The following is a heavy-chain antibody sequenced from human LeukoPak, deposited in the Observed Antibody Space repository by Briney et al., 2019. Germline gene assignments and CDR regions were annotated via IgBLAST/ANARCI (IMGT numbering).Heavy chain of an antibody. J-gene: IGHJ6*03. Sequence: GGTLRLSCAASGFTFSSYWMSWVRQAPGKGLEWVAYTRQDGSEKYYVDSVKGRFTISRDNAKNSLYLQMNSLRAEDTAVYYCARDSQLRYLDWLFGEDYYYYYRDVWGKGTTVTVSS. CDR1: GFTFSSYW. V-gene: IGHV3-7*01. CDR2: TRQDGSEK. D-gene: IGHD3-9*01. CDR3: ARDSQLRYLDWLFGEDYYYYYRDV.